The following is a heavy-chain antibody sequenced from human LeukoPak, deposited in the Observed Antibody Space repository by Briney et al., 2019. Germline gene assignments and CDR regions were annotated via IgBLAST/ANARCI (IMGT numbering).Heavy chain of an antibody. Sequence: ASVKVSCKASGYSFTSYGISWVRQAPGQGLEWMGWISGYNGNTNYEQKVQGRVTMTTDTSTSTAHMEVRSLRSDDTAVYYCARGRGRLDDSSGYYSFTNWGQGTLVTVSS. CDR3: ARGRGRLDDSSGYYSFTN. CDR1: GYSFTSYG. V-gene: IGHV1-18*01. CDR2: ISGYNGNT. D-gene: IGHD3-22*01. J-gene: IGHJ4*02.